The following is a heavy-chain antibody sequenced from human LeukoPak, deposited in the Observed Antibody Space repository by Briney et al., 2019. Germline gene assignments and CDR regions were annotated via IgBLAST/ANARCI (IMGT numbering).Heavy chain of an antibody. Sequence: HEASVKVSCKASGYIFTGYYMHWVRQAPGQGLEWMGWINPNSGDTNYAQKFQGRVTMTRDTSISTAYMELSRPRSDDTAVYYCARVRYRLAETYIDYWGQGTLVTVSS. V-gene: IGHV1-2*02. CDR2: INPNSGDT. CDR1: GYIFTGYY. CDR3: ARVRYRLAETYIDY. D-gene: IGHD3-16*01. J-gene: IGHJ4*02.